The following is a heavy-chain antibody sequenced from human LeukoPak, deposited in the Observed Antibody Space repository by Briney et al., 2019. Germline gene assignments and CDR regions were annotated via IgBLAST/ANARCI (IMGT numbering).Heavy chain of an antibody. CDR2: IYYSGST. J-gene: IGHJ4*02. Sequence: SETLSLTCAVSGGSISIGGYSWSWIRQPPGKGLEWIGYIYYSGSTYYNPSLKSRVTISVDTSKNQFSLKLSSVTAADKAVYFCARGFRGDNFDYWGQGTLVTVSS. CDR3: ARGFRGDNFDY. D-gene: IGHD7-27*01. V-gene: IGHV4-30-4*07. CDR1: GGSISIGGYS.